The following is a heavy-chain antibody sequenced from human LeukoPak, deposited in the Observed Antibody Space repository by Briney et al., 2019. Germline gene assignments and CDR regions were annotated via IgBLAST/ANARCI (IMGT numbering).Heavy chain of an antibody. CDR1: GFTLSSYS. CDR2: ISSSSSYI. V-gene: IGHV3-21*01. D-gene: IGHD3-3*01. J-gene: IGHJ3*02. Sequence: GGSLRLSCAVSGFTLSSYSMNWLRQAPGKGLEWVSSISSSSSYIYYADSVKGRFTISRDNAKNSLYLQMNSLRAEDTAVYYCATGVLEGVAFDIWGQGTMVTVSS. CDR3: ATGVLEGVAFDI.